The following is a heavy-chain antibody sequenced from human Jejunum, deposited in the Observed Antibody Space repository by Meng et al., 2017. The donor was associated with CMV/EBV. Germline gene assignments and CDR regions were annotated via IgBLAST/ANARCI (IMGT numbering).Heavy chain of an antibody. V-gene: IGHV4-39*07. CDR2: IFHSGAT. CDR3: GDPPAGY. Sequence: TLSLTSTVSGGSIISSTNYWGWIRQPPGGGLEWIGEIFHSGATNLNPSLKSRVTISIDNSKNQFSLKLTSVTAADTAVYFCGDPPAGYWGQGVLVTVSS. CDR1: GGSIISSTNY. J-gene: IGHJ4*02.